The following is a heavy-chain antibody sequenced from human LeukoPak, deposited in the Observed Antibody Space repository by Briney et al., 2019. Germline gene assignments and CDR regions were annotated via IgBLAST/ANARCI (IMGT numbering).Heavy chain of an antibody. CDR1: GFTFDDYT. CDR2: ISGDGGST. J-gene: IGHJ4*02. CDR3: ARDAHYYDSSGYFRAPFDY. Sequence: GGSLRLSCAASGFTFDDYTIHWVRQVPGKGLEWVSLISGDGGSTYYADSVKGRFTISRDNGKDSLFMQMNSLRAEDTAVYYCARDAHYYDSSGYFRAPFDYWGQGTLVTVSS. D-gene: IGHD3-22*01. V-gene: IGHV3-43*01.